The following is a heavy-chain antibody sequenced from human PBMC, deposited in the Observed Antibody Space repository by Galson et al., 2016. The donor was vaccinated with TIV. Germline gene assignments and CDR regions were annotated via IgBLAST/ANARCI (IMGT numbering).Heavy chain of an antibody. CDR2: ILPVSRTS. V-gene: IGHV1-69*05. CDR3: ARDVPCGGSCYFFDN. D-gene: IGHD2-21*02. J-gene: IGHJ4*02. Sequence: SVKVSCKASGGTFNNFAFNWARQAPRQGLEWMGGILPVSRTSDYAQKFQDRVTFTTDESTNTAYMELNGLRSDDTAVYYCARDVPCGGSCYFFDNWGQGTPVTVSA. CDR1: GGTFNNFA.